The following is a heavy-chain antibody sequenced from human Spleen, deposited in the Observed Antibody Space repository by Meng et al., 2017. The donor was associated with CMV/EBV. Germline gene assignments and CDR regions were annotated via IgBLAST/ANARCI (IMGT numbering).Heavy chain of an antibody. D-gene: IGHD5-12*01. CDR2: ISYDGSNK. J-gene: IGHJ4*02. CDR1: GFTFSSYA. V-gene: IGHV3-30*14. CDR3: ARGDSGYDHY. Sequence: GESLKISCAASGFTFSSYAMHWVRQAPGKGLEWVAVISYDGSNKYYADSVKGRFTISRHNSKNTLYLQMNSLRAEDTAVYYCARGDSGYDHYWGQGTLVTVSS.